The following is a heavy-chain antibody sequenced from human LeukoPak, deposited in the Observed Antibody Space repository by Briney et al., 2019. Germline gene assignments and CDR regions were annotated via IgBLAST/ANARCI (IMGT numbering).Heavy chain of an antibody. CDR2: INTNTGNP. Sequence: GASVKVSCKASGYTFTGYYVHWVRQAPGQGLEWMGWINTNTGNPTYAQDFTGRFIFSLDTSVSTAYLQISSLKAEDTAVYYCARVRYTSGLYYFDYWGQGTLVTVSS. CDR1: GYTFTGYY. D-gene: IGHD6-19*01. J-gene: IGHJ4*02. CDR3: ARVRYTSGLYYFDY. V-gene: IGHV7-4-1*02.